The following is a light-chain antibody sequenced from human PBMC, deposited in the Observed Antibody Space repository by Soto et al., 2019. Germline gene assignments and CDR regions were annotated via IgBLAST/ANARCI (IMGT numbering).Light chain of an antibody. CDR1: QSVSSN. V-gene: IGKV3-15*01. J-gene: IGKJ4*01. Sequence: EIVMTQSPATLSVSPGERATLSCRASQSVSSNLAWYQQKPGQAPRLLIYGASTRATGIPARFSGSGSGTEFTLTISSLHSEDFAVYYCQCGITFGGGTKVEIK. CDR2: GAS. CDR3: QCGIT.